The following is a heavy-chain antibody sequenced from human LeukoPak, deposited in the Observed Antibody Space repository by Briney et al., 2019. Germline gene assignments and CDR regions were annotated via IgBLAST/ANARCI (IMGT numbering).Heavy chain of an antibody. CDR2: ISAYNGNT. D-gene: IGHD6-19*01. J-gene: IGHJ6*04. CDR1: GYTFTSYG. V-gene: IGHV1-18*04. Sequence: ASVKVSCKASGYTFTSYGISWVRQAPGQGLEWMGWISAYNGNTNYAQKLQGRVTMTTDTSTSTAYMELRSLRSDDTAVYYCARDTILSGYSRGWYYYYGMDVWGKGTTVTVSS. CDR3: ARDTILSGYSRGWYYYYGMDV.